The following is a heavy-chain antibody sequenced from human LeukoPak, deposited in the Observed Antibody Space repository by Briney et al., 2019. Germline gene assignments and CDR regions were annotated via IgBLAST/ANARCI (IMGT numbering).Heavy chain of an antibody. J-gene: IGHJ5*02. CDR2: INPNNGGT. D-gene: IGHD3-10*01. CDR1: GYTFTGHY. Sequence: ASVTVSCKASGYTFTGHYMHWVRQAPGQEPEWMGWINPNNGGTRYAQKFQGRVTMTRDTSISTAYMELTRLRSDDTAVYYCARDAESLITLNRGVIVNWFDPWGQGTLVTVSS. V-gene: IGHV1-2*02. CDR3: ARDAESLITLNRGVIVNWFDP.